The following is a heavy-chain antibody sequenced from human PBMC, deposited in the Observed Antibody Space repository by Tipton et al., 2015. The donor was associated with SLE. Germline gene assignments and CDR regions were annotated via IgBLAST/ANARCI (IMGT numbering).Heavy chain of an antibody. Sequence: TLSLTCTVSGGSISSGDYFWRWIPQHPGKGLEWIGYIFYTGSTYYNPSLKSRLTISVDTSKNEFSQALSAVTAADTAMYFCARERDCGSDCFGSYYYYMDVWGKGTTVIVSS. D-gene: IGHD2-21*01. CDR1: GGSISSGDYF. J-gene: IGHJ6*03. CDR2: IFYTGST. CDR3: ARERDCGSDCFGSYYYYMDV. V-gene: IGHV4-31*03.